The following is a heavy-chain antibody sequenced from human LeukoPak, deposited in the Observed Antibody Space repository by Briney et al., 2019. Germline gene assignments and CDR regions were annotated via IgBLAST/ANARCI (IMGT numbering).Heavy chain of an antibody. CDR2: IKQDGSEK. Sequence: GGSLRLSCSASEFTFSNFWMSWVRQAPGKGPEWVANIKQDGSEKYYVDSVKGRFTISRDNAETSLHLQMNSLRAEDTAVYYCARGGNRGDYWYFDLWGRGTLVTVSS. CDR3: ARGGNRGDYWYFDL. J-gene: IGHJ2*01. D-gene: IGHD4-17*01. V-gene: IGHV3-7*01. CDR1: EFTFSNFW.